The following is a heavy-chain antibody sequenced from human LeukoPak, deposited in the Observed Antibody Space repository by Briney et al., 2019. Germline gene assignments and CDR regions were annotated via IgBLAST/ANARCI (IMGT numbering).Heavy chain of an antibody. CDR2: IYSAGST. CDR3: ARVGGH. V-gene: IGHV3-53*01. J-gene: IGHJ4*02. D-gene: IGHD3-10*01. CDR1: GLTVSRNY. Sequence: GGSLRLSCAASGLTVSRNYMSWVRQAPGKGLESVSVIYSAGSTYYADSVRGRFTISRDNAKNTLYLQMNSLRVEDTAVYYCARVGGHWGQRTLVTVSS.